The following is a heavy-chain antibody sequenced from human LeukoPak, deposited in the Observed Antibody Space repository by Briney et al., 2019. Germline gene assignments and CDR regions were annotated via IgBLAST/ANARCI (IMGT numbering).Heavy chain of an antibody. J-gene: IGHJ4*02. V-gene: IGHV3-7*04. CDR3: ARDGYVSGSHDY. CDR2: IKEDGSDK. Sequence: GGSLRLSCAASGFTFSNYWMSWVRQAPGKGLEWVASIKEDGSDKYYVDSVKGRFTISRDSAKNSLFLQMNSLRAEDTAVYYCARDGYVSGSHDYWGQGTLVTVSS. CDR1: GFTFSNYW. D-gene: IGHD3-10*01.